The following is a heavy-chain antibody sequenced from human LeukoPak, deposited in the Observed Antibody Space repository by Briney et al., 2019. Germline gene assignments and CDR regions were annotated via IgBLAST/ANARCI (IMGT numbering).Heavy chain of an antibody. CDR2: IYYSGST. Sequence: SETLSLTCTVSGGSISSYYWSWIRQPPGKGLEWIGYIYYSGSTNYNPSLKSRVTISVDTSKNQFSLKLSSVTAADTAVYYCVGVSWSHYFDYWGQGTLVTVSS. CDR3: VGVSWSHYFDY. V-gene: IGHV4-59*01. CDR1: GGSISSYY. D-gene: IGHD3-16*01. J-gene: IGHJ4*02.